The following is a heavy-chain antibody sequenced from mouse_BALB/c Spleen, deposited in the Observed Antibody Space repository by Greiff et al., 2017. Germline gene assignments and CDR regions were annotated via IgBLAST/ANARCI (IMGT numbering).Heavy chain of an antibody. Sequence: QVQLKQSGAELMKPGASVKISCKATGYTFSSYWIEWVKQRPGHGLEWIGEILPGSGSTNYNEKFKGKATFTADTSSNTAYMQLSSLTSEDSAVYYCARNNYGSSAGAWFAYWGQGTLVTVSA. CDR3: ARNNYGSSAGAWFAY. D-gene: IGHD1-1*01. CDR1: GYTFSSYW. V-gene: IGHV1-9*01. CDR2: ILPGSGST. J-gene: IGHJ3*01.